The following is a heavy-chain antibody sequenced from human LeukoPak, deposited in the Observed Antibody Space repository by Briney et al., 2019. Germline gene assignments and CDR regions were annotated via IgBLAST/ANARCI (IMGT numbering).Heavy chain of an antibody. CDR3: WSSDYFYMDV. CDR1: GGSISSSSYY. V-gene: IGHV4-39*01. CDR2: IYYSGST. D-gene: IGHD1-26*01. Sequence: PSETLSLTCTVSGGSISSSSYYWGWIRQPPGKGLEWVGSIYYSGSTYYNPSLKSRVTISVDTPKYQFSLKLSSVTAADTAVYYCWSSDYFYMDVWGKGTTVTVSS. J-gene: IGHJ6*03.